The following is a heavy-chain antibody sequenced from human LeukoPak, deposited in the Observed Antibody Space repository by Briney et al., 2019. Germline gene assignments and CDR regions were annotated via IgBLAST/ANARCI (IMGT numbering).Heavy chain of an antibody. CDR3: ATWWSRSSF. D-gene: IGHD6-6*01. Sequence: GGSLRLSCAASGFTFSFYAMSWIRQAPGKALEWVSGIVDSGEGTYYADSVKGRFTISRDNSKNTVDLQMYSLRAEDTAVYYCATWWSRSSFWGQGTLVTVSS. J-gene: IGHJ4*01. V-gene: IGHV3-23*01. CDR2: IVDSGEGT. CDR1: GFTFSFYA.